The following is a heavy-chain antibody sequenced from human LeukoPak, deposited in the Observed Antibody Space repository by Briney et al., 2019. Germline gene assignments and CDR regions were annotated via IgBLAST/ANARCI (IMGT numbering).Heavy chain of an antibody. CDR1: GGSISSYY. J-gene: IGHJ4*02. CDR2: IYYSGST. D-gene: IGHD6-19*01. Sequence: SETLSLTCTVSGGSISSYYWSWIRQPPGKGLEWIGYIYYSGSTNYNPSLKSRVTISVDTSKNQFSLKLSSVTAADTAVYYCARGEDSGWYYFDYWGQGTLVTVSS. CDR3: ARGEDSGWYYFDY. V-gene: IGHV4-59*01.